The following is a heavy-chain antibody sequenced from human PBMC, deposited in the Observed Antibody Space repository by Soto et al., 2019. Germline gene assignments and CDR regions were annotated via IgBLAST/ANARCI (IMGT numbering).Heavy chain of an antibody. V-gene: IGHV1-18*01. J-gene: IGHJ5*02. D-gene: IGHD1-26*01. CDR3: ARASGSSYRFGP. Sequence: QVQRVQSGAEVKKPGASVKVSCKASGYTFTSYGISWVRQAPGQGLEWMGWISAYNGNTNYAQKLQGRVTMTTDTPTSTAYREVRSLTSDDTAVYYCARASGSSYRFGPWGQGTLVTVSS. CDR2: ISAYNGNT. CDR1: GYTFTSYG.